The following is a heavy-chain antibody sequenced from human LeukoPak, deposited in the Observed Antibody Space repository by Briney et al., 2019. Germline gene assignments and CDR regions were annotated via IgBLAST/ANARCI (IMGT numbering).Heavy chain of an antibody. CDR3: ARGGLNYYDSSGYFDY. CDR2: INHSGST. V-gene: IGHV4-31*03. Sequence: SQTLSLTCTVSGGSISSGGYYWSWIRQHPGKGLEWIGEINHSGSTNYNPSLKSRVTISVDTSKNQFSLKLSSVTAADTAVYYCARGGLNYYDSSGYFDYWGRGTLVTVSS. D-gene: IGHD3-22*01. CDR1: GGSISSGGYY. J-gene: IGHJ4*02.